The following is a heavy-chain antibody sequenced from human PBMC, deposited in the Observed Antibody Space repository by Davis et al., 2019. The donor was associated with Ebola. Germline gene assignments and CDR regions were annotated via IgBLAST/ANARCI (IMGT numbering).Heavy chain of an antibody. V-gene: IGHV3-23*01. CDR2: ISGSGGTT. CDR3: AEIYWVRYGMDV. D-gene: IGHD2-8*02. Sequence: GGSLRLSCAASGFTFSSYAMTWVRQAPGKGLDWVSAISGSGGTTYYADSMKGRFTISRDNSQNTLSLQMNSLRAEDTAVYYCAEIYWVRYGMDVWGQGTTVTVSS. CDR1: GFTFSSYA. J-gene: IGHJ6*02.